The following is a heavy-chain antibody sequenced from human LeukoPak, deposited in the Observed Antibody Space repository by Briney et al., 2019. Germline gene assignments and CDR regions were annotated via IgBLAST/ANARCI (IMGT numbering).Heavy chain of an antibody. CDR1: GFTFSSCG. J-gene: IGHJ4*02. CDR2: ISGSGGRT. D-gene: IGHD1-26*01. CDR3: VKDKWIDY. V-gene: IGHV3-23*01. Sequence: GGSLRLSCAASGFTFSSCGMSWVRQTPGKGLEWVSGISGSGGRTYQADSVKGRFTISRDNSKNTLFLQMSSLRVEDTAVYYCVKDKWIDYWGQGVLVTVSS.